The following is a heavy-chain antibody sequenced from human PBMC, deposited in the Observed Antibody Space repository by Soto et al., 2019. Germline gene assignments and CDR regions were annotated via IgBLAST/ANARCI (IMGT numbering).Heavy chain of an antibody. J-gene: IGHJ4*02. CDR1: GYTFTRYG. Sequence: QVQLVQSGAEVKKPGASVKVSCKASGYTFTRYGISWVRQAPGQGLEWMGWINVYNGNTNYAQKLQGRVTMTTDTSXSXXYMELMCLRSDDTAVYHCALGEDAMVRGVNTGCAYWGQGTLVTVSS. CDR2: INVYNGNT. V-gene: IGHV1-18*01. D-gene: IGHD3-10*01. CDR3: ALGEDAMVRGVNTGCAY.